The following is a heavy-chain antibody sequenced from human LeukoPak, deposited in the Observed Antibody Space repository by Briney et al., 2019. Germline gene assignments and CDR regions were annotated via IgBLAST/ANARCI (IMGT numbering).Heavy chain of an antibody. D-gene: IGHD6-19*01. Sequence: SETLSLTCTVSGGSISSNTYYWGWIRQPPGKGLEWIGSIYYSGSTYYNPSLKSRVTISVDTSKNQFSLKLSSVTAADTAVYYCATQGYSSGWTRFDPWGQGTLVTVSS. CDR2: IYYSGST. J-gene: IGHJ5*02. CDR1: GGSISSNTYY. CDR3: ATQGYSSGWTRFDP. V-gene: IGHV4-39*01.